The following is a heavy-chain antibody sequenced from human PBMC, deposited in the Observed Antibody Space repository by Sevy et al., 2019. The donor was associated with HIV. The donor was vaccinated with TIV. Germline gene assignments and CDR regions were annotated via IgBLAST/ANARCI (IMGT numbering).Heavy chain of an antibody. CDR2: ISGRGGST. D-gene: IGHD3-10*02. CDR3: AKGVRLGGPIYYGMDV. Sequence: LSLTCAASGFTFSSYAMNWVRQAPGKGLEWVSAISGRGGSTYYADSVEGRFTISRDNSKNTLDLQMNSLRAEDTAVYYCAKGVRLGGPIYYGMDVWGQGTTVTVSS. CDR1: GFTFSSYA. J-gene: IGHJ6*02. V-gene: IGHV3-23*01.